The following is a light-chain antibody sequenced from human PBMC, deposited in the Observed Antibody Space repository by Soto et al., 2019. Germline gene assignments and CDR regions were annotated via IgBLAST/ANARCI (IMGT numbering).Light chain of an antibody. CDR3: QQSYSSPWT. Sequence: DIQMTQSPSSLSASVGDRVTITCRASQSINNLLAWYQQKPGKAPKFLIYDVSTLESGVPSRFSGSGSGTDFTLTISSLQPEDFATYYCQQSYSSPWTFGQGTKVDIK. V-gene: IGKV1-39*01. CDR1: QSINNL. CDR2: DVS. J-gene: IGKJ1*01.